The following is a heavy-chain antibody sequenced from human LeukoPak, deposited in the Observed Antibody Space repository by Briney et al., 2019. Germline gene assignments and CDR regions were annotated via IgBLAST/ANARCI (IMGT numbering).Heavy chain of an antibody. V-gene: IGHV3-48*01. CDR3: ARDLVYYHGSGSHFPLQY. Sequence: PGGSLRLSCAASGFAFSSYSMNWVRQALGKGLEWISYITTSSSTVYYADSVKGRFTISRDNAGNSLYLQMNSLRAEDTALYYCARDLVYYHGSGSHFPLQYWGPGTRVTVSA. CDR2: ITTSSSTV. CDR1: GFAFSSYS. D-gene: IGHD3-10*01. J-gene: IGHJ4*02.